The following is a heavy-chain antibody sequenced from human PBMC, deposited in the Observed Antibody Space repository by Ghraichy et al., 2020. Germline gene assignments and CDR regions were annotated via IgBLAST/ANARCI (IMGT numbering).Heavy chain of an antibody. Sequence: GGSLRLSCAASGFTFSSYSMNWVRQAPGKGLEWVSSISSSSSYIYYADSVKGRFTISRDNAKNSLYLQMNSLRAEDTAVYYCARDPREESDAFDIWGQGTMVTVSS. D-gene: IGHD1-26*01. CDR2: ISSSSSYI. J-gene: IGHJ3*02. V-gene: IGHV3-21*01. CDR3: ARDPREESDAFDI. CDR1: GFTFSSYS.